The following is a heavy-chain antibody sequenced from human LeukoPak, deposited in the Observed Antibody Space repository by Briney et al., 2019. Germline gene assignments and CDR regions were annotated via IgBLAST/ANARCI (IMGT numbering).Heavy chain of an antibody. J-gene: IGHJ4*02. CDR1: GGSINSYY. D-gene: IGHD1-26*01. Sequence: SETLSLTCTVSGGSINSYYWGWIRQPAGKGLEWIGRIYTTGSTHYNPPLKSRLTISVDTSKNQFSLKLTSVTAADTAMYYCARAGYTISYYSLDYWGQGALVTVSS. CDR3: ARAGYTISYYSLDY. CDR2: IYTTGST. V-gene: IGHV4-4*07.